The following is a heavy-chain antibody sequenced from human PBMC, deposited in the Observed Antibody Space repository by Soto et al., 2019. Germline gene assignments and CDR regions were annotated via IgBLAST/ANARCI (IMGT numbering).Heavy chain of an antibody. J-gene: IGHJ3*01. V-gene: IGHV3-33*01. CDR2: IWYDGSNK. Sequence: QVQLVESGGGVVQPGRSLRLSCAASGFTFSSYGMHWVRQAPGKGLEGVAVIWYDGSNKYYADSVKGRFTISRDNSKNPLYLQMNSLRAEDTAVYCCARDREAGWFREFDRDAFDLWGQGTMVTVST. D-gene: IGHD3-10*01. CDR3: ARDREAGWFREFDRDAFDL. CDR1: GFTFSSYG.